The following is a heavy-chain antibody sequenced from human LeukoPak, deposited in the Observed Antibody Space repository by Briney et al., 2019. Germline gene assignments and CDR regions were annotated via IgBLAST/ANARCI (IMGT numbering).Heavy chain of an antibody. Sequence: LETLSLTCTVSGDSISSYYWSWIRQPPGKGLEWIGYIYYSGSTNYNPSLKSRVTISVDTSKNQFSLKLSSVTAADTAVYYCARGGTAFDIWGQGTMVTVSS. CDR1: GDSISSYY. D-gene: IGHD2-15*01. CDR2: IYYSGST. CDR3: ARGGTAFDI. V-gene: IGHV4-59*01. J-gene: IGHJ3*02.